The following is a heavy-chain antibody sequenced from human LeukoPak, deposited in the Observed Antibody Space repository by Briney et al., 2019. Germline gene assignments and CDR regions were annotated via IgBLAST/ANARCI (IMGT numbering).Heavy chain of an antibody. V-gene: IGHV3-23*01. CDR1: GFTFSSYA. J-gene: IGHJ4*02. CDR3: AKDSHVVVVAGFFDY. D-gene: IGHD2-15*01. Sequence: GGSLRLSCAASGFTFSSYAMSWVRQAPGKGLEWVSATSGSGGSTYYADSVKGRFTISRDNSKNTLYLQMNSLRAEDTAVYYCAKDSHVVVVAGFFDYWGQGTLVTVSS. CDR2: TSGSGGST.